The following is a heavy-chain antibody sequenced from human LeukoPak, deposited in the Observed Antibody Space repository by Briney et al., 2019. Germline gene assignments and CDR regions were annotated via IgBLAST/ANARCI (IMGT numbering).Heavy chain of an antibody. D-gene: IGHD6-13*01. Sequence: GASVKVSCKASGGTFSSYAISWVRQAPGQGLEWMGGIIPIFGTANYAQKFQGRVTITTDESTSTAYMELRSLRSDDTAVYYCAKVFRAGTLNYYYYMDVWGKGTTVTVSS. J-gene: IGHJ6*03. V-gene: IGHV1-69*05. CDR3: AKVFRAGTLNYYYYMDV. CDR2: IIPIFGTA. CDR1: GGTFSSYA.